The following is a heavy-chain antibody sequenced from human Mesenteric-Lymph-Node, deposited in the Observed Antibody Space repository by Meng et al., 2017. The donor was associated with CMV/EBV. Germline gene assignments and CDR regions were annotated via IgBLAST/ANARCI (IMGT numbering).Heavy chain of an antibody. D-gene: IGHD2-2*02. J-gene: IGHJ6*02. Sequence: GESLKISCAASGFTFSSYSMKWVRQAPGKGLEWVANIKQDGSEKYYVDSVKGRFTISRDNAKNSLYLQMNSLRAEDTAVYYCARENGYCSSTSCYRGDSYYYGMDVWGQGTTVTVSS. CDR1: GFTFSSYS. V-gene: IGHV3-7*01. CDR2: IKQDGSEK. CDR3: ARENGYCSSTSCYRGDSYYYGMDV.